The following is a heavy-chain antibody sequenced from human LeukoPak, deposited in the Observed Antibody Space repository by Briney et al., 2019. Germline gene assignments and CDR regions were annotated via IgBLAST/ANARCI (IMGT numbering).Heavy chain of an antibody. D-gene: IGHD3-10*01. CDR3: ARRYYYNLGSFPFDF. CDR2: IHNSGTT. V-gene: IGHV4-34*01. CDR1: GGPFSGYF. J-gene: IGHJ4*02. Sequence: SETLSLTCAVSGGPFSGYFWGWIRQSSGKGLEWIGEIHNSGTTNYNPSLNSRVTISEDTSKNQFYLNLSSVTAADTAVYYCARRYYYNLGSFPFDFWGQGTLVTVSS.